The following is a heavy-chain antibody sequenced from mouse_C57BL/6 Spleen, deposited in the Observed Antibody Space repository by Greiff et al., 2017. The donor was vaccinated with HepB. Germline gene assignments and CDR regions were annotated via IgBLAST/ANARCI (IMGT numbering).Heavy chain of an antibody. CDR3: ARYPHYYGSSYEYYFDY. J-gene: IGHJ2*01. CDR1: GYTFTDYN. V-gene: IGHV1-18*01. Sequence: EVQLQQSGPELVKPGASVKIPCKASGYTFTDYNMDWVKQSHGKSLEWIGDINPNNGGTIYNQKFKGKATLTVDKSSSTAYMELRSLTSEDTAVYYCARYPHYYGSSYEYYFDYWGQGTTLTVSS. D-gene: IGHD1-1*01. CDR2: INPNNGGT.